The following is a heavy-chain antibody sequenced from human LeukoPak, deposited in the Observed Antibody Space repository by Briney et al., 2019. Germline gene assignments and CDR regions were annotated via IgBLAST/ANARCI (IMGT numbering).Heavy chain of an antibody. CDR3: ARRITRGSGGFGY. D-gene: IGHD3-10*01. CDR2: FFFSGST. V-gene: IGHV4-39*07. J-gene: IGHJ4*02. CDR1: GGSISSSTYY. Sequence: SETLSLTCTVSGGSISSSTYYWGWIRQPPGKGLEWIGSFFFSGSTYYNSSLKSRVTISVDTSKNQFSLKLSSVTAADTAVYYCARRITRGSGGFGYWGQGTLVTVSS.